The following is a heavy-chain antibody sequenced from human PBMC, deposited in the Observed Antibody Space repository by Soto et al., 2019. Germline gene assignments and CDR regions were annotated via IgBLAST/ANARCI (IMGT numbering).Heavy chain of an antibody. CDR1: GGTFSSYA. D-gene: IGHD3-22*01. CDR2: ITPIFGTA. CDR3: ARCYYDSSGYPRAYYFDY. Sequence: SVKVSCKASGGTFSSYAISWVRQAPGQGLEWMGGITPIFGTANYAQKFQGRVTITADESTSTAYMELSSLRSEDTAVYYCARCYYDSSGYPRAYYFDYWGQGTLVTVSS. J-gene: IGHJ4*02. V-gene: IGHV1-69*13.